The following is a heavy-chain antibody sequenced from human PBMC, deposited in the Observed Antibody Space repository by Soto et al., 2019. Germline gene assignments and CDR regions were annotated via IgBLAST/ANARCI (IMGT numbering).Heavy chain of an antibody. CDR1: GGSISSCAYY. Sequence: PSETLSLTCTVSGGSISSCAYYWSWIRQHPGKGLEWIGYIYYSGSTYYNPSLKSRVTISVDTSKNQFSLKLSSVTAADTAVYYCAIYDSSGSRGFQHWGQGTLVTVSS. CDR3: AIYDSSGSRGFQH. D-gene: IGHD3-22*01. CDR2: IYYSGST. V-gene: IGHV4-31*03. J-gene: IGHJ1*01.